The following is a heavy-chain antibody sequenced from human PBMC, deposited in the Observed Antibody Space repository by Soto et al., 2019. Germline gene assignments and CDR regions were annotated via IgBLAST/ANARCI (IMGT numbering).Heavy chain of an antibody. J-gene: IGHJ5*02. V-gene: IGHV5-10-1*01. CDR1: GYSFTSYW. CDR2: IDPSDSYT. D-gene: IGHD2-2*01. CDR3: ARLRGDCSSTSCYPPDP. Sequence: PGESLKISCKGSGYSFTSYWISWVRQMPGKGLEWMGRIDPSDSYTNYSPSFQGHVTISADKSISTAYLQWSSLKASDTAMYYCARLRGDCSSTSCYPPDPWGQGTLVTVSS.